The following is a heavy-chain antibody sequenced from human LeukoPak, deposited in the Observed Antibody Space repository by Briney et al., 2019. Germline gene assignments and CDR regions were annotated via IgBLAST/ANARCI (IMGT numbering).Heavy chain of an antibody. CDR2: IASDGSST. D-gene: IGHD4-23*01. J-gene: IGHJ4*02. CDR1: GFTFSSYW. CDR3: ARGRPHGNDY. Sequence: GGSLRLSCAASGFTFSSYWMNWVRQAPGKGLVWVSRIASDGSSTTYAGSVKGRFSISRDNAKNTLYLQMNSLRVEDTAVYYCARGRPHGNDYWGQGTLVTVSS. V-gene: IGHV3-74*01.